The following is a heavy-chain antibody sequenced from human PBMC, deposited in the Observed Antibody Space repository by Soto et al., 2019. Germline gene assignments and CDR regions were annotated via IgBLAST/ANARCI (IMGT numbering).Heavy chain of an antibody. CDR3: ARDNGYDILTGPMGGWFDP. Sequence: SETLSLTCDVSGYSISSGYYWGWIRQPPGKGLEWIGSIYHSGSTYYNPSLKSRVTISVDTSKNQFSLKLSSVTAADTAVYYCARDNGYDILTGPMGGWFDPWGQGTLVTVSS. J-gene: IGHJ5*02. D-gene: IGHD3-9*01. CDR2: IYHSGST. CDR1: GYSISSGYY. V-gene: IGHV4-38-2*02.